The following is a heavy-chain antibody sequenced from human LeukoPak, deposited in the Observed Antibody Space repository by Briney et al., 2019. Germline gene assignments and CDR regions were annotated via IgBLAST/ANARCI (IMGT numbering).Heavy chain of an antibody. CDR1: GFPFSSYA. V-gene: IGHV3-30-3*01. CDR2: ISYDGSNK. D-gene: IGHD3-22*01. J-gene: IGHJ4*02. CDR3: ARYTIPYYDSSGPFDY. Sequence: GGSLSLSYAASGFPFSSYAMHWVRPAPGKGLEWVAVISYDGSNKYYADSVKGRFTISRDNSKNTLYLQMNSLRAEDTAVYYCARYTIPYYDSSGPFDYWGQGTLVTVSS.